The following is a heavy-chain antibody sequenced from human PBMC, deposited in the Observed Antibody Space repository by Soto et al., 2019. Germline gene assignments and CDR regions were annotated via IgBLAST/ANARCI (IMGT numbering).Heavy chain of an antibody. CDR2: TKNKANSYTT. J-gene: IGHJ4*02. CDR3: TIEGAYPGPDFDY. CDR1: VFTFSDRY. V-gene: IGHV3-72*01. D-gene: IGHD3-16*01. Sequence: PGGALRLSCASYVFTFSDRYMDWVRQAPGKGLEWVGRTKNKANSYTTEYAASVKGRFTISRDYSRDSVYLQMNSLKTDDTAVYYCTIEGAYPGPDFDYWGQGTMVTGSS.